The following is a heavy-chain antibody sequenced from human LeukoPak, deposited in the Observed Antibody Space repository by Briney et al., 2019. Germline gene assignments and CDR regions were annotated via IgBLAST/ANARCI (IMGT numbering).Heavy chain of an antibody. D-gene: IGHD4-17*01. Sequence: GGSLRLSCAASGFTFSSYWMHWVRQAPGKGLVWVSRINSDGSSTSYADSVKGRFTISRDNAKNTLYLQMNSLRAEDTAVYYCARGGDYVPPPPYYFDYWGQGTLVTVSS. CDR3: ARGGDYVPPPPYYFDY. V-gene: IGHV3-74*01. CDR1: GFTFSSYW. CDR2: INSDGSST. J-gene: IGHJ4*02.